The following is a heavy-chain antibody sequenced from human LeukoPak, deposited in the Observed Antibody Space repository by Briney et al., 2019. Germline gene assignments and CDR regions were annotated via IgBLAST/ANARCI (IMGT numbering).Heavy chain of an antibody. CDR1: GFTFSTFR. V-gene: IGHV3-7*04. D-gene: IGHD2-21*02. CDR3: ARGDDFSGDY. Sequence: GVSLTLSCTASGFTFSTFRMIWVRQTPGKGLEGVANIHPDGNEKYHVGSVKGRSTISRDNAKNSLYLQMNSLRVEGTAVYYCARGDDFSGDYWGQGTLVTVSS. CDR2: IHPDGNEK. J-gene: IGHJ4*02.